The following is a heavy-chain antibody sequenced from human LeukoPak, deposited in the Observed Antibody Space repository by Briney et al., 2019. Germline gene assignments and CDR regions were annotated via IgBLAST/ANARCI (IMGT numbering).Heavy chain of an antibody. D-gene: IGHD3-3*01. CDR1: GFTFSSYW. J-gene: IGHJ4*02. Sequence: GGSLRLSCAASGFTFSSYWMHWVRQAPGKGLVWVSRINTDGSSTSYADSVKGRFTISRDNSKNTLYLQMNSLRAEDTAVYYCAKVPSFGVVIGYFDYWGQGTLVTVSS. CDR3: AKVPSFGVVIGYFDY. V-gene: IGHV3-74*01. CDR2: INTDGSST.